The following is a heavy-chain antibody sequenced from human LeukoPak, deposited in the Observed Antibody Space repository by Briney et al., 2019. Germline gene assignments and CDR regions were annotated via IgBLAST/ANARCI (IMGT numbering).Heavy chain of an antibody. CDR1: GFTFSTYW. CDR2: IKQDGSET. D-gene: IGHD1-26*01. J-gene: IGHJ4*02. V-gene: IGHV3-7*01. Sequence: PGGSLRLSCAASGFTFSTYWMSWVRQAPGKGLEWVANIKQDGSETYYVDSVKGRFTISRDNGKNSMCLQMNSLRAEDTAVYYCARWAGGHYDYWGQGTLVTVSS. CDR3: ARWAGGHYDY.